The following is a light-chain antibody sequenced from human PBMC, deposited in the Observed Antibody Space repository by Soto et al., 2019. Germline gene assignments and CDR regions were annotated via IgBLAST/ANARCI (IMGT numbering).Light chain of an antibody. CDR2: DVS. Sequence: QSALTQPASVSGSPGQSFTISCTGTSSDVGAYNYVSWYHQHPGKAPKLMIYDVSNRPSGISNRFSGSKSGNTASLTISGLQAEDEADYYCSSYTSRSTPYVFGTGTKLTVL. J-gene: IGLJ1*01. CDR3: SSYTSRSTPYV. CDR1: SSDVGAYNY. V-gene: IGLV2-14*01.